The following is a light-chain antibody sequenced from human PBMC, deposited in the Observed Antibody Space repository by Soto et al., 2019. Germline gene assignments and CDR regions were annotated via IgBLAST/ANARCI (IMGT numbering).Light chain of an antibody. Sequence: EIVLTQSPGTLSLSPGERATLSCRASQSVSSSWLAWYQQKPGQAPRLLIYDASGRATGSPDRFSGSGSGTDFTLTISSLEPEDFAVYYCQQRSNWPRTFGQGTKVQI. J-gene: IGKJ1*01. V-gene: IGKV3D-20*02. CDR1: QSVSSSW. CDR2: DAS. CDR3: QQRSNWPRT.